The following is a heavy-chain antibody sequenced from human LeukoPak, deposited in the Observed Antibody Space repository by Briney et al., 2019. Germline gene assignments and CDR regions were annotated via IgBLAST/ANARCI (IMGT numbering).Heavy chain of an antibody. J-gene: IGHJ6*04. D-gene: IGHD2-2*01. V-gene: IGHV1-3*01. Sequence: ASVKVSCKASGYTFTSYAMHWVRQAPGQRLEWMGWINAGNGNTEYSQKFQGRVTITRDTSASTAYMELSSLRSEDTAVYYCARELVPAANYYYYYGMDVWGKGTTVTVSS. CDR2: INAGNGNT. CDR1: GYTFTSYA. CDR3: ARELVPAANYYYYYGMDV.